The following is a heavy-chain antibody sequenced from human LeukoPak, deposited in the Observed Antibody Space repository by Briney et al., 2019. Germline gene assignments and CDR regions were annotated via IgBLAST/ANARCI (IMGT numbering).Heavy chain of an antibody. CDR2: INSDGSTT. J-gene: IGHJ4*02. CDR1: RFTFSSYW. D-gene: IGHD2-2*01. CDR3: ARGDAYALNY. Sequence: PGGSLRLSCAASRFTFSSYWMHWVRQAPGKGLVWVSRINSDGSTTAYADSVKGRFTISRDNAKNTLYLQMSSLRAEDTAVYYCARGDAYALNYWGQGTLVTVSS. V-gene: IGHV3-74*01.